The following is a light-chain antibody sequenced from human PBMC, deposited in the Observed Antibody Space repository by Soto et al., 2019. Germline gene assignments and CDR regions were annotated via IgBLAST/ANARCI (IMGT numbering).Light chain of an antibody. J-gene: IGKJ1*01. V-gene: IGKV3-20*01. CDR2: GAF. CDR1: QIVTSDY. CDR3: HQYGKSPRT. Sequence: DIVLTQSPGTLSLSPGERVTLSCRASQIVTSDYLAWYHQEPGQAPRLLIYGAFNRATGISDRFSGSGSGTDFTLSISRLEPGDFGAYFCHQYGKSPRTFGQGTKVDIK.